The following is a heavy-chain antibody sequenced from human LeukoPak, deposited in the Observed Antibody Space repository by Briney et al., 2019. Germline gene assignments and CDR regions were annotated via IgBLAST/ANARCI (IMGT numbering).Heavy chain of an antibody. Sequence: PSETLSLTCTVSGGSISSYYWSWIRQPPGKGLEWIGYIYYSGSTYYNPSLKSRVTISVDTSKNQFSLKLSSVTAADTAVYYCAREAFKVDDSSGYYGMDVWGQGTTVTVSS. J-gene: IGHJ6*02. D-gene: IGHD3-22*01. CDR3: AREAFKVDDSSGYYGMDV. CDR2: IYYSGST. CDR1: GGSISSYY. V-gene: IGHV4-59*06.